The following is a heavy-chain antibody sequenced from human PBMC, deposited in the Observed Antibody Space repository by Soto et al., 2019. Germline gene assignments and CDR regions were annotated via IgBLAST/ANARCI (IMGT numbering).Heavy chain of an antibody. V-gene: IGHV4-39*01. Sequence: QLQLQESGPGLVKPSETLSLTCTVSGGSISSSSYYWGWIRQPPGKGLEWIGSIYYSGSTYYNPSLKSRVTISVDTSKNQFSLKLSSVTAADTAVYYCARRVYSSSWYYYYYGMDVWGQGTTVTVSS. CDR1: GGSISSSSYY. CDR3: ARRVYSSSWYYYYYGMDV. CDR2: IYYSGST. D-gene: IGHD6-13*01. J-gene: IGHJ6*02.